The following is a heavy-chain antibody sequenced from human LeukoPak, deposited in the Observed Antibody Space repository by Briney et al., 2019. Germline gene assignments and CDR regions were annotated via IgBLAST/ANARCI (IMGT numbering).Heavy chain of an antibody. J-gene: IGHJ4*02. Sequence: PGGSLRPSWAALGSTLGGYTMNGVRRAPGRGLGWVSSISGTSGYIYYADSVKGRFTISRDDAKKSLYLQMNSLRADDTAVYYCARDVYGDYATDFWGQGTLVTVSS. CDR3: ARDVYGDYATDF. CDR2: ISGTSGYI. V-gene: IGHV3-21*01. CDR1: GSTLGGYT. D-gene: IGHD4-17*01.